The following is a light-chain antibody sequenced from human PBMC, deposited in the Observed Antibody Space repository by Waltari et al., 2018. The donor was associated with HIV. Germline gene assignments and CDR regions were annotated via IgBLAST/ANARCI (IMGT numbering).Light chain of an antibody. J-gene: IGLJ1*01. V-gene: IGLV2-23*02. CDR1: SSDVGSYNL. CDR3: CSYAGSSAFV. CDR2: EVT. Sequence: QSALTQPASVSGSPGQSITISCTGTSSDVGSYNLVSWYQHHPGKAHKLMIFEVTKRPSGVSNRVAGSKSVNTASLTSSGLQADDEADYYCCSYAGSSAFVFGTGTKVTVL.